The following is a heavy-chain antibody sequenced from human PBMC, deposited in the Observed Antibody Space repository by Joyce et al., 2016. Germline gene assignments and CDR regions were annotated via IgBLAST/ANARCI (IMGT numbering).Heavy chain of an antibody. CDR1: GYTFTIYT. CDR3: ARANWANWYFDL. V-gene: IGHV1-3*04. Sequence: QVQLVHSGTEEKKPGASVKISCTASGYTFTIYTRHRVRQAPGQRLQWMGGNNTDNSSTKFSQNVQGRVTITRGASAGTVYMDLTSLRAEDTAGYYCARANWANWYFDLWGRGTLVTVSS. J-gene: IGHJ2*01. D-gene: IGHD7-27*01. CDR2: NNTDNSST.